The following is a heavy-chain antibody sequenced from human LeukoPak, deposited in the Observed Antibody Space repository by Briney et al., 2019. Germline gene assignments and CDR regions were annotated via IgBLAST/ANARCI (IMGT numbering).Heavy chain of an antibody. D-gene: IGHD2-8*02. V-gene: IGHV1-18*01. J-gene: IGHJ4*02. CDR2: ISAYNGNT. Sequence: ASVKVSCKASGYTFTSYGISWVRQAPGQGLEWMGWISAYNGNTNYAQKLQGRVTLTTDASTSTAYMELRSLRSDDTDVYYCARESTGGSLEINYGGQGTLGTVS. CDR1: GYTFTSYG. CDR3: ARESTGGSLEINY.